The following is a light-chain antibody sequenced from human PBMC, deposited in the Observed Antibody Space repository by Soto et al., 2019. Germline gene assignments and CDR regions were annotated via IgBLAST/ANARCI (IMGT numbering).Light chain of an antibody. J-gene: IGKJ1*01. CDR2: DVS. CDR1: QSVSSNY. CDR3: QQYGSSPRT. V-gene: IGKV3-20*01. Sequence: EIVLTQSPGTLSLSPGERASLSCRASQSVSSNYLAWYQQTSGQAPSLLIYDVSRRATGIPERFSGSGSGTDFTLIISRLEPEDFAVYYCQQYGSSPRTFGQGTKVDIK.